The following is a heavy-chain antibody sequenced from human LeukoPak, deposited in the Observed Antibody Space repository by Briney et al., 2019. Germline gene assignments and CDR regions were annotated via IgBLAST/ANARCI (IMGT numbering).Heavy chain of an antibody. J-gene: IGHJ4*02. D-gene: IGHD4-11*01. CDR1: GDSVSSNSAA. CDR3: ARECSITRYFDY. CDR2: TYYRSKWYY. Sequence: SQTLSLTCALSGDSVSSNSAAWDWIRQSPSRGLEWLGRTYYRSKWYYDYAESVKSRITINPDTSKNQFSLQLNSVSPEDTAVYFCARECSITRYFDYWGQGTLVTVSS. V-gene: IGHV6-1*01.